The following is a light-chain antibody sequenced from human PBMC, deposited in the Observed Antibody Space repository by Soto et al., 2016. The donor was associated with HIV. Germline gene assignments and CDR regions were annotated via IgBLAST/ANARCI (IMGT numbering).Light chain of an antibody. J-gene: IGLJ3*02. CDR1: NIGSRA. Sequence: SYVLTQPPSLSVAPGKTATFTCGGYNIGSRAVHWYQQKTGQAPVLVVRFYGDRLSAIPERFSVSDSGNTAILTISAVEAGDEADYYCQVWDTSSDWVFGGGTKLTVL. CDR2: FYG. V-gene: IGLV3-21*01. CDR3: QVWDTSSDWV.